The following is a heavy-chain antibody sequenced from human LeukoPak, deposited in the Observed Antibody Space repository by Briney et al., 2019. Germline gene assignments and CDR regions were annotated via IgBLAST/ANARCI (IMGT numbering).Heavy chain of an antibody. J-gene: IGHJ5*02. D-gene: IGHD4-11*01. CDR1: GFTFSSNW. CDR2: INSDGSTI. CDR3: TRGTTRTFDP. Sequence: PGGSLRLSCAASGFTFSSNWMHWVRQAPGKGLVWVSRINSDGSTIGYADSVKGRFTISRDNAKNTLFLQMNSLRAEDTAVYYCTRGTTRTFDPWGQGTLVTVSS. V-gene: IGHV3-74*01.